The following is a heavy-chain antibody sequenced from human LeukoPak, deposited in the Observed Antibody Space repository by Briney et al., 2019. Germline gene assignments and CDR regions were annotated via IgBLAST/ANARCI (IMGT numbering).Heavy chain of an antibody. V-gene: IGHV3-23*01. J-gene: IGHJ4*02. CDR3: ARGFLGGTDQYFDS. CDR1: GFTFA. D-gene: IGHD6-19*01. Sequence: GWSLRLSCAASGFTFAMNWVRQAPAKGLEWVSTIGGGGPTTDYADSVKDRFTISRDNSKNTLYLQMNSLRAEDTAVYFCARGFLGGTDQYFDSWGQGTLVTVSS. CDR2: IGGGGPTT.